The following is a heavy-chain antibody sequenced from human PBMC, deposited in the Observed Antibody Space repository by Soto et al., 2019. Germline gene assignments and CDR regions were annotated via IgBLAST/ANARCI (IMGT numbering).Heavy chain of an antibody. CDR2: ISGSGGST. CDR3: AKGVTIFGVVVPTAGMDV. V-gene: IGHV3-23*01. Sequence: LRLSCAASGFTFSSYAMSWVRQAPGKGLEWVSAISGSGGSTYYADSVKGRFTISRDNSKNTLYLQMNSLRAEDTAVYYCAKGVTIFGVVVPTAGMDVWGQGTTVTVS. CDR1: GFTFSSYA. J-gene: IGHJ6*02. D-gene: IGHD3-3*01.